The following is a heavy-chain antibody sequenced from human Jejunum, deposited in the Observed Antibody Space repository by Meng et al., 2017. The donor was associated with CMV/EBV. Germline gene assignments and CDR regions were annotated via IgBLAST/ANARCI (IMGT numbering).Heavy chain of an antibody. J-gene: IGHJ5*01. CDR3: ARGQAVAATGNSFDS. V-gene: IGHV4-4*07. D-gene: IGHD6-19*01. CDR2: IYSSGST. Sequence: QVQLQESGPGLVKPSETLSLTCIVSGDSISYYHWSWIRQPAGKGLEWIGRIYSSGSTNYNPSLKSRVTMSVDTSKNQFSLKVSSVTAADTAVYYCARGQAVAATGNSFDSWDQGALVTVSS. CDR1: GDSISYYH.